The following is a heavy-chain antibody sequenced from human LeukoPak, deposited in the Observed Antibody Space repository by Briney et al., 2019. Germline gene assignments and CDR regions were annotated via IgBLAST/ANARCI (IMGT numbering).Heavy chain of an antibody. D-gene: IGHD1-26*01. J-gene: IGHJ4*02. CDR1: GFTFSDYW. Sequence: GGSLSLSCAASGFTFSDYWMTWVRQAPGKDLEWVANIKEDGSEKYYVDSVKGRFTISRDNAKNSLHLQMNSLRAEDTAVYYCAKAGPLERSYYFDYWGQGTLVTVSS. CDR2: IKEDGSEK. CDR3: AKAGPLERSYYFDY. V-gene: IGHV3-7*01.